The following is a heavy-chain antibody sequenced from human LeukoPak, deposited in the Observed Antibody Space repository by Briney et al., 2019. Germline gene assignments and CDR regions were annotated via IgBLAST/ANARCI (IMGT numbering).Heavy chain of an antibody. Sequence: ASVKISCKASGYTFINNWMHWVRQAPGQGLEWVGLINPTGSGTLYAQKFRGRVTMTRDMSTSTDYMELSSLRFEDTAVYYCARDNSVGNNAWWFDPWGQGTLVTVSS. CDR3: ARDNSVGNNAWWFDP. CDR1: GYTFINNW. CDR2: INPTGSGT. V-gene: IGHV1-46*01. J-gene: IGHJ5*02. D-gene: IGHD1-26*01.